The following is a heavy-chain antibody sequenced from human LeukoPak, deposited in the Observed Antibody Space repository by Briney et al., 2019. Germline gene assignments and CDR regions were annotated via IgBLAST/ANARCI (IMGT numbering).Heavy chain of an antibody. J-gene: IGHJ1*01. CDR3: AKDQGYYGSGSYKEYFQH. CDR1: GFTFSSYG. D-gene: IGHD3-10*01. CDR2: ISGSGDST. V-gene: IGHV3-23*01. Sequence: QPGGSLRLSCAASGFTFSSYGMHWARQAPGKGLEWVAAISGSGDSTYYADSVKGRFTISRDNSKNTLFLQLNSLRAEDTAVYYCAKDQGYYGSGSYKEYFQHWGQGTLVTVSS.